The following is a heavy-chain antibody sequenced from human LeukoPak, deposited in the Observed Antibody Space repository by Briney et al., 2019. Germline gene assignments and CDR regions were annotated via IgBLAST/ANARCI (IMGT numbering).Heavy chain of an antibody. CDR1: GYTFTGYY. V-gene: IGHV1-2*02. J-gene: IGHJ3*02. D-gene: IGHD2-2*02. CDR2: INPNSGGT. CDR3: ARDAGRIGYCSSTSCHSPHAFDI. Sequence: ASVKVSCKASGYTFTGYYMHWVRQAPGQGLEWMGWINPNSGGTNYAQKFQGRVTMTRDTSISTAYMELSRLRSDDTAVYYCARDAGRIGYCSSTSCHSPHAFDIWGQGTMVTASS.